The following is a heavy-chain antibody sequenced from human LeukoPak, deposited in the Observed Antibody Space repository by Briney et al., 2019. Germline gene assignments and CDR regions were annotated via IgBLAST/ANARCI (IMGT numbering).Heavy chain of an antibody. V-gene: IGHV4-39*01. CDR2: IYYSGST. Sequence: SETLSLTCTVSGGSISSRSYYWGWIRQPPGKGLEWIGSIYYSGSTYYNPSLKSRVTISVDTSKNQFSLKLSSVTAADMAVYYCARFAAGWNEYYFDYWGQGTLVTVSS. J-gene: IGHJ4*02. CDR1: GGSISSRSYY. D-gene: IGHD1-1*01. CDR3: ARFAAGWNEYYFDY.